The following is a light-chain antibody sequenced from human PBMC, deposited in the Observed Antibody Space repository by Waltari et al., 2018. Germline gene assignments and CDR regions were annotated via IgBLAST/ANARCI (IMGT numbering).Light chain of an antibody. CDR3: SAWDSNLSAYV. J-gene: IGLJ1*01. CDR2: RND. CDR1: SSNLGNNV. Sequence: QSVLTQPPSASGTPGQRVTISCSGTSSNLGNNVVNWYQQVPGTAPKLLIDRNDLRPPGVPDAFSASKSGTSASLAISGLQSEDEAEYYCSAWDSNLSAYVFGTGTKVTVL. V-gene: IGLV1-44*01.